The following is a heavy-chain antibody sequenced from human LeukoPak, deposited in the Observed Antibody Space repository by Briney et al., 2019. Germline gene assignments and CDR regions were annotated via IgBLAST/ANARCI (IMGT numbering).Heavy chain of an antibody. CDR1: GGSISSYY. J-gene: IGHJ4*02. CDR3: ASSKLPNLGYWASDFPGGFDY. Sequence: SETLSLTCTVSGGSISSYYWSWIRQPPGKGLEWIGYIYYSGSTNYNPSLKSRVTISVDTSKNQFSLKLSSVTAADTAVYYCASSKLPNLGYWASDFPGGFDYWGQGTLVTVSS. V-gene: IGHV4-59*01. CDR2: IYYSGST. D-gene: IGHD2-21*01.